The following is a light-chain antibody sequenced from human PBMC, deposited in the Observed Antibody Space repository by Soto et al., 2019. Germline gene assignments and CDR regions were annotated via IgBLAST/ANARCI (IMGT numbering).Light chain of an antibody. Sequence: ESVLTQSPATLSLSPGERATLSCRASPSVSNSLAWYQHKPGQAPKLLIYDALNMTTGVPTRFSGSGSGTDFSLTISSLEPEDVAVYYCQQRNRWHPVTFGGGTKVDIK. V-gene: IGKV3-11*01. CDR3: QQRNRWHPVT. CDR1: PSVSNS. CDR2: DAL. J-gene: IGKJ4*01.